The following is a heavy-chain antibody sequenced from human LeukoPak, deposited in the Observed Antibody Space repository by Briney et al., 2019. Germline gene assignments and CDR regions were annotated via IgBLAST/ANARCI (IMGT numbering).Heavy chain of an antibody. J-gene: IGHJ4*02. CDR3: ARGYSSGLHFDY. CDR2: INSDGSST. D-gene: IGHD6-19*01. CDR1: GFTFSSYW. Sequence: GGSLRLSCAASGFTFSSYWMHWDRQAPGKGLVWVSRINSDGSSTSYADSVKGRFTISRDNAKNTLYLQMNSLRAEDTAVYYCARGYSSGLHFDYWGQGTLVTVSS. V-gene: IGHV3-74*01.